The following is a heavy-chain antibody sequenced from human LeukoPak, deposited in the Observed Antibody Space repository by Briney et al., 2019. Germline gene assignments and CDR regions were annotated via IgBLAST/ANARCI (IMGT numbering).Heavy chain of an antibody. CDR3: ARVPIFYYDSSGPDY. J-gene: IGHJ4*02. CDR2: ISAYNGNT. D-gene: IGHD3-22*01. CDR1: GYTFTSYG. V-gene: IGHV1-18*01. Sequence: ASVKVSCKASGYTFTSYGISWVRQAPGQGLERMGWISAYNGNTNYAQKLQGIVTMTTDTSTSTAYMELRSLRSDDTAVYYCARVPIFYYDSSGPDYWGQGTLVTVSS.